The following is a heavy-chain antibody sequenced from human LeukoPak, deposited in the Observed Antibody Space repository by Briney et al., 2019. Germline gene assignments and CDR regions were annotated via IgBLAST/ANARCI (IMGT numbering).Heavy chain of an antibody. J-gene: IGHJ3*02. CDR2: INHSGST. D-gene: IGHD5-18*01. V-gene: IGHV4-34*01. CDR1: GGSFSGYY. Sequence: PSETLSLTCAVYGGSFSGYYWSWIRQPPGKGLEWIGEINHSGSTNYNPSLKSRVTISVDTSKNQFSLKLSSVTAADTAVYYCARQFEREQLWLPVRAFDIWGQGTMVTVSS. CDR3: ARQFEREQLWLPVRAFDI.